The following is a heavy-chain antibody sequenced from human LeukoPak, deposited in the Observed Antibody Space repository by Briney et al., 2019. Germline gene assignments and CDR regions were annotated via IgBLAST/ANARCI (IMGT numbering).Heavy chain of an antibody. D-gene: IGHD2-15*01. J-gene: IGHJ5*02. Sequence: PSETLSLTCTVSRGSINNYFWSWIRQPAGKGLEWIGRIYTSGSTDYNPSLKSRVTKSVDTSKNHFSLRLSSVTAADTAVYYCARGPHCSGGSCYSGWFDPWGQATLVIVSS. V-gene: IGHV4-4*07. CDR2: IYTSGST. CDR1: RGSINNYF. CDR3: ARGPHCSGGSCYSGWFDP.